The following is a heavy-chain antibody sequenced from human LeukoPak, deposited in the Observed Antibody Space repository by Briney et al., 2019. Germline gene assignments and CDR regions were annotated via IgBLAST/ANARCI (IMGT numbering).Heavy chain of an antibody. D-gene: IGHD2-21*01. CDR3: ARLGLPDY. CDR2: IKQDGSQK. CDR1: GFTFNNYW. Sequence: GGSLRLSCAASGFTFNNYWMSWVRQAPGKGLEWVANIKQDGSQKYYVDSVKGRFTISRDNAKNSLYLQMNSLRAEDTAVYYCARLGLPDYWSQGILVTVSS. J-gene: IGHJ4*02. V-gene: IGHV3-7*03.